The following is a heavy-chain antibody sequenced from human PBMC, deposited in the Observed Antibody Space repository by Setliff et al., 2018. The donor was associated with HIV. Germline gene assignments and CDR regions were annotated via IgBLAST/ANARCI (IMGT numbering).Heavy chain of an antibody. V-gene: IGHV4-59*08. J-gene: IGHJ6*03. Sequence: PSETLSLTCTVSGGSISSHYWIWIRQPPGKGLEWIGYIYYSGSTSYNPSLKSRVTISVDTSKTQFSLKLSSVTAADTAVYYCARHAPRNHDLAGVFYPYYMDVWGKGTTVTVSS. CDR3: ARHAPRNHDLAGVFYPYYMDV. CDR2: IYYSGST. D-gene: IGHD1-1*01. CDR1: GGSISSHY.